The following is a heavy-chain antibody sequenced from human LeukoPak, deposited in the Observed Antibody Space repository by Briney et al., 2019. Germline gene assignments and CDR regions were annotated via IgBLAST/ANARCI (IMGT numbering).Heavy chain of an antibody. V-gene: IGHV1-18*04. Sequence: ASVTVSCKASGYTFTSYGISWVRQAPGQGREWMGWISAYNSNTNYAQKLQGRVTMTTDTSTSTAYMELRSLRSEYTAVYYCARGSITMVRGFYWFDPWGQGTLVTVSS. CDR2: ISAYNSNT. J-gene: IGHJ5*02. CDR3: ARGSITMVRGFYWFDP. CDR1: GYTFTSYG. D-gene: IGHD3-10*01.